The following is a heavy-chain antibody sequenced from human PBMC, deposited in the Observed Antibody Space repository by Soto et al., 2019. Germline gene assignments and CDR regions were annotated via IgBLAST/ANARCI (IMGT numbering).Heavy chain of an antibody. V-gene: IGHV4-34*01. D-gene: IGHD4-17*01. CDR2: INHSGST. CDR3: ARGRRRTTVVTDWDY. Sequence: QVQLQQWGAGLLKPSETLSLTCAVYGGSFSGYYWSWIRQPPGKGLEWIGEINHSGSTNYNPSLKSRATISVDTSETQVSLKLSSVTAADTAVYYCARGRRRTTVVTDWDYWGQGTLVTVSS. CDR1: GGSFSGYY. J-gene: IGHJ4*02.